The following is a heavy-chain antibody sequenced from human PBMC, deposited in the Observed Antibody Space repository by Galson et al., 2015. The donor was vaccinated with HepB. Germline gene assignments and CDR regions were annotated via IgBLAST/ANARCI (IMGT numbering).Heavy chain of an antibody. Sequence: SLRLSCAASGFTFSSYAMSWVRQAPGKGLEWVSAISGSGGSTYYADSVKGRFTISRDNSKNTLYLQMNSLRAEDTAVYYCAKIPLRFLEWLPPKTADYYYMDVWGKGTTVTVSS. V-gene: IGHV3-23*01. J-gene: IGHJ6*03. D-gene: IGHD3-3*01. CDR1: GFTFSSYA. CDR2: ISGSGGST. CDR3: AKIPLRFLEWLPPKTADYYYMDV.